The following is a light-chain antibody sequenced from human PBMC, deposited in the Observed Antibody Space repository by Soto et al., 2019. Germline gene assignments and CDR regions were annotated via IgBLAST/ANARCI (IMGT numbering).Light chain of an antibody. CDR3: MQGMHVPHT. V-gene: IGKV2-24*01. CDR2: KIP. CDR1: QSLLHSDGNTY. Sequence: DIVMTQTPLSSPAPLGQPASISCRSSQSLLHSDGNTYLSWLQQRPGQPPRLLLYKIPNRFSGVPDRFSGSGAGTDFTLTISRVEAEDVGVYYCMQGMHVPHTFGQGTKLEIK. J-gene: IGKJ2*01.